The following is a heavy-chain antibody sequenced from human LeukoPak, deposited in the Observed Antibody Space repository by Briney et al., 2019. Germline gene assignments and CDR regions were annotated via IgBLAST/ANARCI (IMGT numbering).Heavy chain of an antibody. Sequence: SETLSLTCRVTGDPITSGDYFWSWVRQPPGKGLEWVGYIYHTGSSYCNPSLKNRLSLSVDTSKNQFSLNLTSVTVADTARYFCARLGDLGMDVWGQGTTVSVFS. D-gene: IGHD3-16*01. CDR2: IYHTGSS. CDR1: GDPITSGDYF. J-gene: IGHJ6*02. CDR3: ARLGDLGMDV. V-gene: IGHV4-30-4*01.